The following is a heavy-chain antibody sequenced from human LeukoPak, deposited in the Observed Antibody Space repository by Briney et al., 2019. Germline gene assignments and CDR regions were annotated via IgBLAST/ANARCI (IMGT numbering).Heavy chain of an antibody. J-gene: IGHJ4*02. D-gene: IGHD3-10*01. CDR3: AKAITVLLWFGESYYFDY. CDR2: ISSSGTTI. CDR1: GFTFSNYA. V-gene: IGHV3-48*04. Sequence: GGSLRLSCAASGFTFSNYAMSWVRQAPGKGLEWVSYISSSGTTIHYVDSVKGRFTISRDNAKNSLYLQMNSLRAEDTALYYCAKAITVLLWFGESYYFDYWGQGTLVTVSS.